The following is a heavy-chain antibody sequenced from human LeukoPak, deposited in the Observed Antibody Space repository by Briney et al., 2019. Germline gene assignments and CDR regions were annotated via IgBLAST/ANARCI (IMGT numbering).Heavy chain of an antibody. V-gene: IGHV4-59*01. CDR3: AREAYYGSGSNWFDP. D-gene: IGHD3-10*01. J-gene: IGHJ5*02. CDR2: IYHSGNT. Sequence: SETLSLTCTVSGGSISSYYWSWIRQPPGKGLEWIGYIYHSGNTNYNPSLKSRVTISGDTSKNQFSLKLSSVTAADTAVYYCAREAYYGSGSNWFDPWGQGTLVTVSS. CDR1: GGSISSYY.